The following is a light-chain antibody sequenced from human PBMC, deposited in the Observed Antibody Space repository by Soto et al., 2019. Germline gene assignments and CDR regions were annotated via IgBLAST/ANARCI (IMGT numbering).Light chain of an antibody. Sequence: QSALTQPASVSGSPGQSITISCTGTSSDVGGYNYVSWYQQHPGTAPKLMIYDVSNRPSGVSDRFSGSNSGNTASLTISGLQAEDDDDYYCSSYTSSSTHVVFGGGTKLTVL. CDR2: DVS. J-gene: IGLJ2*01. CDR1: SSDVGGYNY. V-gene: IGLV2-14*01. CDR3: SSYTSSSTHVV.